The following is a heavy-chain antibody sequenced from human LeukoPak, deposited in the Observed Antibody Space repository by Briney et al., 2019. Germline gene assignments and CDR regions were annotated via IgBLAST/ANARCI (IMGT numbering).Heavy chain of an antibody. CDR2: ISAYNGNT. D-gene: IGHD3-22*01. CDR1: GYTFTSYG. CDR3: ARDPNHSSGPTEAFDI. V-gene: IGHV1-18*01. Sequence: ASVKVSCKASGYTFTSYGISWVRQAPGQGLEWMGWISAYNGNTNYAQKLQGRVTMTTDTSTSTAYMELRSLRSEDTAVYYCARDPNHSSGPTEAFDIWGQGTMVTVSS. J-gene: IGHJ3*02.